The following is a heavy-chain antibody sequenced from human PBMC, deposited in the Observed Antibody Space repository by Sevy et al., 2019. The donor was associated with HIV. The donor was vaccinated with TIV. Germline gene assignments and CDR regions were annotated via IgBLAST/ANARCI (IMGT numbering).Heavy chain of an antibody. CDR1: GFTFSSYG. CDR3: ASDILTGSDY. CDR2: IWYDGSDK. V-gene: IGHV3-30*02. Sequence: GGSLRLSCAASGFTFSSYGMHWVRQAPGKGLEWVAFIWYDGSDKYYVDSVKGRFAISRDNSKNTLYLQMNTLRIEDTAVYYCASDILTGSDYWGQGTLVTVSS. D-gene: IGHD3-9*01. J-gene: IGHJ4*02.